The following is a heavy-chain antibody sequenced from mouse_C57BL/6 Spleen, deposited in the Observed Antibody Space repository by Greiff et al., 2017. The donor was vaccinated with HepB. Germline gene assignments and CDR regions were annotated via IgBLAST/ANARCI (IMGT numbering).Heavy chain of an antibody. J-gene: IGHJ1*03. CDR3: ARGYGYWYFDV. D-gene: IGHD1-1*01. Sequence: EVQLQQSGPELVKPGASVKISCKASGYTFTDYYMNWVKPSHGKSLEWIGDINPNNGGTSYNQKFKGKATLTVDKSSSTAYMELRSLTSEDSAVYYCARGYGYWYFDVWGTGTTVTVSS. CDR1: GYTFTDYY. V-gene: IGHV1-26*01. CDR2: INPNNGGT.